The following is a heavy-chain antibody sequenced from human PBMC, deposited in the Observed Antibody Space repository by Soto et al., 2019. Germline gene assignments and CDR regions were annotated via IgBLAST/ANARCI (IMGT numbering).Heavy chain of an antibody. V-gene: IGHV3-23*01. CDR1: LFAFINYV. CDR3: AKVDQYVSGSLGIFDP. D-gene: IGHD3-10*01. J-gene: IGHJ5*02. Sequence: GSLRLSCVDSLFAFINYVISCCGHSPCKWLEWVSTISETGRSTYYADSVKGRFTISRDNAKNTLYLEMSCLRAEDTAVYYCAKVDQYVSGSLGIFDPWGEGTLVTVS. CDR2: ISETGRST.